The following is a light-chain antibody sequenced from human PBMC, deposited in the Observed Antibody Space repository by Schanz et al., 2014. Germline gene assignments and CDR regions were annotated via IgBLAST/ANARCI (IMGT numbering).Light chain of an antibody. CDR2: DAS. Sequence: EIVLTQSPATLSLSPGERATLSCRASQSVSSNLAWYQQKPGQAPRLLIYDASNRATGIPARFSGSGSGTDFTLTISRLEPEDFAVYHCQQYGRSPHTFGQGTRLEIK. CDR1: QSVSSN. J-gene: IGKJ5*01. V-gene: IGKV3-20*01. CDR3: QQYGRSPHT.